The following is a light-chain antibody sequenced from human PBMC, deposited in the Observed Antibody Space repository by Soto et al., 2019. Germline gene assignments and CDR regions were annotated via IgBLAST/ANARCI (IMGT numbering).Light chain of an antibody. J-gene: IGKJ3*01. CDR1: QSVTSSY. Sequence: EIVMTQSPATLSVSPGARVPLSCRASQSVTSSYLAWYQQNPGQAPRLLIYGASSRATGIPDRFSGSGSGTDFTLTISRLEPEDFAVYYCQQYGSSPFTFGPGTKVDIK. CDR2: GAS. CDR3: QQYGSSPFT. V-gene: IGKV3-20*01.